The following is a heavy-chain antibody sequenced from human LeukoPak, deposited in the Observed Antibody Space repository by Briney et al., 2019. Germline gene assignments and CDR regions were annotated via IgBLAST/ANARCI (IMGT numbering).Heavy chain of an antibody. CDR2: INHSGST. V-gene: IGHV4-34*01. CDR3: ARGPPVATIRSDYYYGMDV. CDR1: GGSFSGYY. Sequence: SETQSLTCAVYGGSFSGYYWSWIRQPPGKGLEWIGEINHSGSTNYNPSLKSRVTISVDTSKNQFSLKLSSVTAADTAVYYCARGPPVATIRSDYYYGMDVWGQGTTVTVSS. D-gene: IGHD5-12*01. J-gene: IGHJ6*02.